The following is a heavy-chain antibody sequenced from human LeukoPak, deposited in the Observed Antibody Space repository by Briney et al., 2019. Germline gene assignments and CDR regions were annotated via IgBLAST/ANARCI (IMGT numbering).Heavy chain of an antibody. V-gene: IGHV4-34*01. J-gene: IGHJ6*03. Sequence: SETLSLTCAVYGGSFSDYYWSWIRQPPGKGLEWIGEINHSGSTNYNPSLKSRDTISVDTSKNQFSLKLSSVTAADTAVYYCARGSSLPGDIVVVPAAQGYYYYMDVWGKGTTVTVSS. CDR3: ARGSSLPGDIVVVPAAQGYYYYMDV. CDR2: INHSGST. CDR1: GGSFSDYY. D-gene: IGHD2-2*01.